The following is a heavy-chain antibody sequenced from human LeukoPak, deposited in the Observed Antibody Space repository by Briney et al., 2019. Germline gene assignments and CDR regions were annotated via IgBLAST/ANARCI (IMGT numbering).Heavy chain of an antibody. D-gene: IGHD2-8*02. CDR2: INPNSGGT. V-gene: IGHV1-2*02. J-gene: IGHJ4*02. Sequence: ASVKVSCKASGYTFTGYYMHWVRQAPGQGLEWMGWINPNSGGTNYAQKFQGRVTMTRDTSISTAYMELSRLRSDDTAVYYCARDLGYCIGGVCPLSNLFDYWGQGTLVTVSS. CDR3: ARDLGYCIGGVCPLSNLFDY. CDR1: GYTFTGYY.